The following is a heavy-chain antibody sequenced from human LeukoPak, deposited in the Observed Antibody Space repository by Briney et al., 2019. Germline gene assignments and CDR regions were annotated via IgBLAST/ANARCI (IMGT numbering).Heavy chain of an antibody. V-gene: IGHV4-59*12. CDR3: ARERCSSTSCFPYYYYYYMDV. D-gene: IGHD2-2*01. J-gene: IGHJ6*03. CDR2: IYYSGST. CDR1: GGSISSYY. Sequence: SETLSLTWTVPGGSISSYYWSWIRKPPGKGLGWFGYIYYSGSTNYNPSLKSRVTISVDRSKNQFSLKLSSVTAADTAVYYCARERCSSTSCFPYYYYYYMDVWGKGTTVTVSS.